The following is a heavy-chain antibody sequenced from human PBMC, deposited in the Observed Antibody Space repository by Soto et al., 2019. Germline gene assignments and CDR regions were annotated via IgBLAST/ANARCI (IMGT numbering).Heavy chain of an antibody. CDR2: IDNDGASR. J-gene: IGHJ4*02. CDR1: GFTFRSFW. V-gene: IGHV3-74*01. Sequence: PGGSLRLSCAASGFTFRSFWMNWVRQVPGEGPMWVSRIDNDGASRNYADSVRGRFTISRDNAKNTLDLQMNSLRVEDTAIYYCVRDNWYFDYWGQGTPVTVSS. CDR3: VRDNWYFDY.